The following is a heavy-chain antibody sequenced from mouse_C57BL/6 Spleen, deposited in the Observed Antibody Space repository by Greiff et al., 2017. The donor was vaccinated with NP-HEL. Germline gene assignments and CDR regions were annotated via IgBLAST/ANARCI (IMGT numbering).Heavy chain of an antibody. D-gene: IGHD1-1*01. J-gene: IGHJ1*03. CDR1: GFTFSSYG. CDR3: ARQSTTVVQWYFDV. CDR2: ISSGGSYT. Sequence: EVHLVESGGDLVKPGGSLKLSCAASGFTFSSYGMSWVRQTPDKRLEWVATISSGGSYTYYPDSVKGRFTISRDNAKNTLYLQMSSLKSEDTAMYDCARQSTTVVQWYFDVWGTGTTVTVSS. V-gene: IGHV5-6*01.